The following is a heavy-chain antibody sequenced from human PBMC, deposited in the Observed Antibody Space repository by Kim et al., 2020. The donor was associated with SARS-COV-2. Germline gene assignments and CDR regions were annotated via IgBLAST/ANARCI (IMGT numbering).Heavy chain of an antibody. V-gene: IGHV3-23*01. CDR3: AKDQSYFGMYV. Sequence: GGSLRLSCVASGFTFSTYAMSWVRQAPGKGLEWVSHISERGGSTYYADSVKGRFTISRDNSKNTLFLQMDSLRAEDTAVYYCAKDQSYFGMYVWGQGTTVSVSS. CDR2: ISERGGST. CDR1: GFTFSTYA. J-gene: IGHJ6*02.